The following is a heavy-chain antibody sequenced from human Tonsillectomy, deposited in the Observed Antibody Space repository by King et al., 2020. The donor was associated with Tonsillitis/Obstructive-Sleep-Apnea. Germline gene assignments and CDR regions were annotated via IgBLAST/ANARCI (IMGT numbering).Heavy chain of an antibody. CDR3: ANTDGYNGYDY. CDR1: GFTFNTYG. V-gene: IGHV3-30*18. D-gene: IGHD5-24*01. Sequence: VQLVESGGGVVQPGRSLRLSCAASGFTFNTYGMHWVRQAPGKGLEWVAVISYDGSNKYYADSVKGRFTISRDNSKNTLYLQMNSLRAEDTAVYYCANTDGYNGYDYWGQGTLVTVSS. J-gene: IGHJ4*02. CDR2: ISYDGSNK.